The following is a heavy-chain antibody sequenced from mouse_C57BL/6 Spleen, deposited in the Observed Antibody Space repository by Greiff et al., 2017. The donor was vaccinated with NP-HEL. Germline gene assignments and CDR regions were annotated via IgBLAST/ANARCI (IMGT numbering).Heavy chain of an antibody. J-gene: IGHJ1*03. CDR1: GYTFTSYW. CDR3: ASKGPAYGSSYWYFDV. Sequence: QVQLQQPGAELVRPGSSVKLSCKASGYTFTSYWMHWVKQRPIQGLEWIGNIDPSDSETHYNQKFKDKATLTVDKSSSTAYMQLSSLTSEDSAVYYCASKGPAYGSSYWYFDVWGTGTTVTVSS. D-gene: IGHD1-1*01. V-gene: IGHV1-52*01. CDR2: IDPSDSET.